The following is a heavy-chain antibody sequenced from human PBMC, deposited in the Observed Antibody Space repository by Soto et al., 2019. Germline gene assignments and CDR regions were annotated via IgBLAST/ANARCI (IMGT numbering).Heavy chain of an antibody. Sequence: PSETLSLTCAVYGGSFSGYYWSWIRQPPGKGLEWIGEINHSGRTNYNPSLKSRVTISVDTSKNQFSLKLSSVTAADTAVYYCARGEGSIAHLWNYYYYMDVWGKGTTVTVSS. J-gene: IGHJ6*03. CDR3: ARGEGSIAHLWNYYYYMDV. CDR2: INHSGRT. V-gene: IGHV4-34*01. CDR1: GGSFSGYY. D-gene: IGHD2-21*01.